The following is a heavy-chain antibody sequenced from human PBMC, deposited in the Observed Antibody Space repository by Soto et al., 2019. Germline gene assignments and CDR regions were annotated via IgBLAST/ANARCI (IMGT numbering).Heavy chain of an antibody. V-gene: IGHV4-39*01. J-gene: IGHJ5*02. D-gene: IGHD6-19*01. CDR2: IYYSGST. Sequence: SETLSLTCSVSGGSINGSSYFWGWVRQPPGKGLEWIGSIYYSGSTYYNPSLRSRVTISVDTSKNQFSLKLSSVTAADTAVFYCARHYSSGSRNWFDPWGQGTLVTVSS. CDR3: ARHYSSGSRNWFDP. CDR1: GGSINGSSYF.